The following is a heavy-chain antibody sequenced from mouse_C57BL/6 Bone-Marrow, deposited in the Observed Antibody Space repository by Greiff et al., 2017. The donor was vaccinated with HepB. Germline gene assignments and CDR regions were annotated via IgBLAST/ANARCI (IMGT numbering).Heavy chain of an antibody. V-gene: IGHV1-15*01. D-gene: IGHD2-3*01. Sequence: VQLQESGAELVRPGASVTLSCKASGYTFTDYEMHWVKQTPVHGLEWIGAIDPETGGTAYNQKFKGKAILTADKSSSTAYMELRSLTSEDSAVYYCTRDDGYSMDYWGQGTSVTVSS. CDR1: GYTFTDYE. J-gene: IGHJ4*01. CDR3: TRDDGYSMDY. CDR2: IDPETGGT.